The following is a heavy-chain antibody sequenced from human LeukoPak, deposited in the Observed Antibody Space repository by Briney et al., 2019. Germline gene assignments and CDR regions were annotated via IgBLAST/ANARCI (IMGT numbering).Heavy chain of an antibody. V-gene: IGHV1-69*04. CDR1: GGTFSSYV. CDR2: IIPIRGIA. D-gene: IGHD3-10*01. Sequence: SVKDSCKASGGTFSSYVSSPVRQAPGQRLEWMGRIIPIRGIANYAQKFQSRVAITADKSTSTAYMELSSLRSEDTAVYCCERDYGSWSYYNVGYNWFDPWGQGTLVTVSS. CDR3: ERDYGSWSYYNVGYNWFDP. J-gene: IGHJ5*02.